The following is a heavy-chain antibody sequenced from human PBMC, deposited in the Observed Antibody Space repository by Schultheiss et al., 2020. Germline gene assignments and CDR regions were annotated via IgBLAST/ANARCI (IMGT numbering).Heavy chain of an antibody. V-gene: IGHV3-9*01. Sequence: GGSLRLSCAASGFTFSSYAMHWVRQAPGKGLEWVSGISWNSGSIGYADSVKGRFTISRDNAKNSLYQQMNSLRAEDTALYYCAKASGIAAAGYYYYGMDVWGQGTPVTVSS. CDR2: ISWNSGSI. J-gene: IGHJ6*02. CDR3: AKASGIAAAGYYYYGMDV. D-gene: IGHD6-13*01. CDR1: GFTFSSYA.